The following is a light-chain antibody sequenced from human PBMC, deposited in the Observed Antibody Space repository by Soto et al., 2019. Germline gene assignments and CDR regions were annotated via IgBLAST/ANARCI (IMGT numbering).Light chain of an antibody. CDR1: QSVSSNY. Sequence: EIVLTQSPGTLSLSPGQRATFSCRASQSVSSNYLAWYQQKPGQAPRLLIYDASNRATGTPDRFSGSGSGTDFTLTISRLEPEDFAVYHCQQYDSSPTFGQGTKVDIK. J-gene: IGKJ1*01. CDR2: DAS. CDR3: QQYDSSPT. V-gene: IGKV3-20*01.